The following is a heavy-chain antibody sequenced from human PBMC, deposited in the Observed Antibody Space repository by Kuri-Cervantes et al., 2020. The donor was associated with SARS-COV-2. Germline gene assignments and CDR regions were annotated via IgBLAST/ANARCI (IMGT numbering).Heavy chain of an antibody. D-gene: IGHD1-14*01. CDR1: GFTFSIYA. V-gene: IGHV3-23*01. CDR3: AKDWSGTSGAGSPVFDD. CDR2: IRGSGAVT. Sequence: GGSLRLSFAASGFTFSIYAMSWVRQVPGKGLEWVAGIRGSGAVTYYTDSLRGRFSISRDHSKNTMMLQMTSLRAEDTAVYYCAKDWSGTSGAGSPVFDDWGQGTMVTVSS. J-gene: IGHJ4*02.